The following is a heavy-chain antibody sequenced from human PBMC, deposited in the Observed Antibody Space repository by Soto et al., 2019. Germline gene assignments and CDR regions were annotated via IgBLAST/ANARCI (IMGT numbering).Heavy chain of an antibody. D-gene: IGHD3-10*01. CDR3: ARATDYYGSGSYYAGYYYYYMDV. CDR2: FDPEDGET. CDR1: GYTLTELS. Sequence: ASVKVSCKVSGYTLTELSMHWVRQAPGKGLEWMGGFDPEDGETIYAQKFQGRVTMTEDTSTSTAYMELRSLRSDDTAVYYCARATDYYGSGSYYAGYYYYYMDVWGKGTTVTVSS. J-gene: IGHJ6*03. V-gene: IGHV1-24*01.